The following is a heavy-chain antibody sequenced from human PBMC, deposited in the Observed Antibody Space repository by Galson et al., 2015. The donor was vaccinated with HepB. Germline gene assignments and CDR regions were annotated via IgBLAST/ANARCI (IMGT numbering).Heavy chain of an antibody. CDR2: ISGSGGST. V-gene: IGHV3-23*01. D-gene: IGHD5-24*01. CDR1: GFTFSSYA. J-gene: IGHJ6*02. CDR3: AKAARRDGYNLRTYGMDV. Sequence: SLRLSCAASGFTFSSYAMSWVRQAPGKGLEWVSAISGSGGSTYYADSVKGRFTISRDNSKNTLYLQMNSLRAEDTAVYYCAKAARRDGYNLRTYGMDVWGQGTTVTVSS.